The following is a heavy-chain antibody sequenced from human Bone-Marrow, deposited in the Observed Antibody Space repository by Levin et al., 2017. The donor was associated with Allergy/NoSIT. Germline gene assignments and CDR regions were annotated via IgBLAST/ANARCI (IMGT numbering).Heavy chain of an antibody. CDR1: GVPISSSY. CDR2: VYYSATT. D-gene: IGHD6-13*01. V-gene: IGHV4-59*01. CDR3: AKGGSSWHEVDFGP. Sequence: SETLSLTCTASGVPISSSYWSWIRQSPGRGLEWIGFVYYSATTSYNPSLKSRASMSVDTTKNQFSLHLTSVTAADTAVYYCAKGGSSWHEVDFGPWGQGTLVTVSS. J-gene: IGHJ5*02.